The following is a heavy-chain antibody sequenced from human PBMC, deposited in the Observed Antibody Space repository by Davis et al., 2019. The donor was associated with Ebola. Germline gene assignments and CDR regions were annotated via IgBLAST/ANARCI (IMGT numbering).Heavy chain of an antibody. CDR2: IYHSGST. D-gene: IGHD4-17*01. Sequence: SETLSLTCAVSGGSISSSNWWSWVRQPPGKGLEWIGEIYHSGSTNYNPSLKSRVTISVDTSKNQFSLKLSSVTAADTAVYYCARGNTVTTILYYYYGMDVWGQGTTVTVSS. J-gene: IGHJ6*02. V-gene: IGHV4-4*02. CDR3: ARGNTVTTILYYYYGMDV. CDR1: GGSISSSNW.